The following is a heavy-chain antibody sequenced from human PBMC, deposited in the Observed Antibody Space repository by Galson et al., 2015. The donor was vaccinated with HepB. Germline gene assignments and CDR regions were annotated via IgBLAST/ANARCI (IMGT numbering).Heavy chain of an antibody. CDR3: ARVSAYDSSGYDY. J-gene: IGHJ4*02. Sequence: SVKVSCKASGYTFTSYGISWVRQAPGQGLEWMGWISAYNGNTNYAQKLQGRVTMTTDTSISTAYMELSSLRSEDTAVYYCARVSAYDSSGYDYWGQGTLVTVSS. CDR1: GYTFTSYG. D-gene: IGHD3-22*01. CDR2: ISAYNGNT. V-gene: IGHV1-18*04.